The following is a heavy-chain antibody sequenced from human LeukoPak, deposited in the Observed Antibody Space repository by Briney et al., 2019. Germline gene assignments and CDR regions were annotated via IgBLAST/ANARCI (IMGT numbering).Heavy chain of an antibody. V-gene: IGHV3-23*01. CDR2: ISGSGGST. Sequence: GGSLRLSCAASGFTVGSNYMSWVRQAPGKGLEWVSAISGSGGSTYYADSVKGRFTISRDNAKNSLYLQMNSLRAEDSAVYYCARDRLHYGEYEKTFDYWGQGTLVTVSS. D-gene: IGHD4-17*01. CDR1: GFTVGSNY. CDR3: ARDRLHYGEYEKTFDY. J-gene: IGHJ4*02.